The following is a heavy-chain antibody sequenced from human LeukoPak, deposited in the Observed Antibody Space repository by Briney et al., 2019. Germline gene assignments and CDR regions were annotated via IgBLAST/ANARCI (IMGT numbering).Heavy chain of an antibody. CDR1: GFTFSSYA. J-gene: IGHJ4*02. Sequence: GGSLRLSCAASGFTFSSYAMSWVRQAPGKGLEWVSAISGSGGSTYYADSVKGRFTISRDNAKNSLYLQMNSLRAEDTAVYYCASVWFGQRDYWGQGTLVTVSS. CDR2: ISGSGGST. V-gene: IGHV3-23*01. CDR3: ASVWFGQRDY. D-gene: IGHD3-10*01.